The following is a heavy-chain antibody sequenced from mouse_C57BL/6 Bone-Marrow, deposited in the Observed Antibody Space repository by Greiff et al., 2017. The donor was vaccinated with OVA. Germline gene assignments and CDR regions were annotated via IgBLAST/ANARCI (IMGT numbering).Heavy chain of an antibody. CDR2: IYPRSGNT. D-gene: IGHD1-1*01. V-gene: IGHV1-81*01. CDR1: GYTFTSYG. CDR3: ARLVITTLVGDY. Sequence: QVQLQQSGAELARPGASVKLSCKASGYTFTSYGISWVKQRTGQGLEWIGEIYPRSGNTYYNEKFKGKATLTADKSSSTAYLELSSLTSEGSVVYCCARLVITTLVGDYWGQGTTLTVSA. J-gene: IGHJ2*01.